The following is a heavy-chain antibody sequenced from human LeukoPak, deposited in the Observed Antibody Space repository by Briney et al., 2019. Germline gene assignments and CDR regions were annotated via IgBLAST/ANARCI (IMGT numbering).Heavy chain of an antibody. CDR2: IIPIFGTA. Sequence: SVKVSCKASGGTFSSYAISWVRQAPGQGLEWMGGIIPIFGTANYAQKFQGRVTITADKSTSTAYMELSSLRSEDTAVYYCASGWFGELFHLDYWGQGTLVTVSS. CDR3: ASGWFGELFHLDY. V-gene: IGHV1-69*06. CDR1: GGTFSSYA. J-gene: IGHJ4*02. D-gene: IGHD3-10*01.